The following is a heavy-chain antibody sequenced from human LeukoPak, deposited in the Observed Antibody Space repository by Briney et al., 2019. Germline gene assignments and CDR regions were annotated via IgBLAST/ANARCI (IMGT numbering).Heavy chain of an antibody. J-gene: IGHJ5*02. V-gene: IGHV3-74*01. D-gene: IGHD3-10*01. CDR2: ISSDGSNT. Sequence: GGCLRLSCAASGFTVSSFWMHWVRKAPGKGLVWVSRISSDGSNTYYADSVKGRFTISRDTAMNTLYLHMHSLREEDTADYYCTRGRGAYGWFDPWGQGTQVTVSS. CDR3: TRGRGAYGWFDP. CDR1: GFTVSSFW.